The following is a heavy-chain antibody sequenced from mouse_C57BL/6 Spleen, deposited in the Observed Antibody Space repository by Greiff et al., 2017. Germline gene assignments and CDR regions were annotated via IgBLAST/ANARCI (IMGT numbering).Heavy chain of an antibody. V-gene: IGHV1-4*01. J-gene: IGHJ4*01. CDR2: INPSSGYT. CDR1: GYTFTSYT. CDR3: GRAGSYAMDD. Sequence: VQLQQSGAELARPGASVKMSCKASGYTFTSYTMHWVKQRPGQGLEWIGYINPSSGYTKYNQKFQDKATLTADKSSSTAYMQLSSLTSEDSAVYYCGRAGSYAMDDWGQGTSVTVSS.